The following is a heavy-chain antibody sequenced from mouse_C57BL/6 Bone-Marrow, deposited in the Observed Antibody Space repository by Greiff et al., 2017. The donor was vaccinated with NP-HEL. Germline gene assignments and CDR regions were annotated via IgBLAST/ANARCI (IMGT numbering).Heavy chain of an antibody. V-gene: IGHV5-17*01. CDR3: ARGYYSNYVSMDY. J-gene: IGHJ4*01. Sequence: EVNVVESGGGLVKPGGSLKLSCAASGFTFSDYGMHWVRQAPEKGLEWVAYISSGSSTIYYADTVKGRFTISRDNAKNTLFLQMTSLRSEDTAMYYCARGYYSNYVSMDYWGQGTSVTVSS. CDR2: ISSGSSTI. D-gene: IGHD2-5*01. CDR1: GFTFSDYG.